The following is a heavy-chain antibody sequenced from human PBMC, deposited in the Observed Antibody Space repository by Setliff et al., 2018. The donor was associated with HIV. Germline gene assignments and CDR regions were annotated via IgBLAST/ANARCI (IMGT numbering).Heavy chain of an antibody. V-gene: IGHV1-2*06. J-gene: IGHJ4*02. CDR1: GYTFTGHY. CDR3: ARESRDIVATSPLDY. CDR2: INPNGGGT. D-gene: IGHD5-12*01. Sequence: ASVKVSCKASGYTFTGHYMHWVRQAPGQGLEWMGRINPNGGGTKYAQKFQGRVTMTRDTSISTAYMELSRLISDDTAVYYCARESRDIVATSPLDYWGQGTLVTVSS.